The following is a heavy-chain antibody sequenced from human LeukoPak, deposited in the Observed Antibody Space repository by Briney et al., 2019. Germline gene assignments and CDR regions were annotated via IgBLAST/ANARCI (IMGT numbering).Heavy chain of an antibody. J-gene: IGHJ4*02. D-gene: IGHD3-16*01. V-gene: IGHV6-1*01. CDR3: ARDRGGQRVRRSSFDY. Sequence: SQTLSLTCAISGDSVSSNSAAWNWIRQSPSRGLEWLGRTYYRSKWYNDYAVSVKSRITINPDTSKNQFSLQLNSVTPEDTAVYYWARDRGGQRVRRSSFDYWGQGTLVTVSS. CDR1: GDSVSSNSAA. CDR2: TYYRSKWYN.